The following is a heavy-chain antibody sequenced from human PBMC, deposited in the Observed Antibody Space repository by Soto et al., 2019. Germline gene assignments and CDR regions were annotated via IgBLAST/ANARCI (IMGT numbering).Heavy chain of an antibody. CDR1: GFTFSDST. Sequence: EVQLVESGGGLVEPGWSLKVSCAASGFTFSDSTIHWVRQASGKGLGWVGRIRSEVYSYATACAASVKDRFTISRDDSQNTAYLQMNSLKIEDTAVYYCSSCSGSYCMDVWGQGTTVTVSS. D-gene: IGHD3-10*02. V-gene: IGHV3-73*02. J-gene: IGHJ6*02. CDR2: IRSEVYSYAT. CDR3: SSCSGSYCMDV.